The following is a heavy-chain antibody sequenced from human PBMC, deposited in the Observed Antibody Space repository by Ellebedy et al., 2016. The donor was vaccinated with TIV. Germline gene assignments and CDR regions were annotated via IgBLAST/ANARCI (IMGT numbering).Heavy chain of an antibody. CDR3: ARDMPGIAAAGTPNNWFDP. Sequence: GGSLRLXCAASGFIFRSYDMSWVRQAPGKGLEWVSAISGSGDRTNYADSVKGRFTISRDNSKNTLYLQMNSLRAEDTAVYYCARDMPGIAAAGTPNNWFDPWGQGTLVTVSS. V-gene: IGHV3-23*01. J-gene: IGHJ5*02. CDR1: GFIFRSYD. D-gene: IGHD6-13*01. CDR2: ISGSGDRT.